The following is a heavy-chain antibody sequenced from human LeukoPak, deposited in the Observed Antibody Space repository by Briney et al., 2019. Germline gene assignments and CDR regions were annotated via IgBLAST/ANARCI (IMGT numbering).Heavy chain of an antibody. Sequence: GGSLRLSCVASGFALRTFALSWVRQAPGKGLEWVSSIFGNGDKTYYADSVKGRFTVSRDNAKNSLYLQMNSLRAEDTAVYYCASTTGDYDAFDIWGQGTMVTVSS. V-gene: IGHV3-23*01. CDR2: IFGNGDKT. CDR3: ASTTGDYDAFDI. CDR1: GFALRTFA. J-gene: IGHJ3*02. D-gene: IGHD4-17*01.